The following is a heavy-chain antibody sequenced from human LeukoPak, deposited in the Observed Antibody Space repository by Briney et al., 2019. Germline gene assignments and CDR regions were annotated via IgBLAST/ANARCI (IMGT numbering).Heavy chain of an antibody. CDR2: IYYSGST. CDR3: ASAYDFWSGYSDY. Sequence: SETLSLTGTVSGGSISSSSYYWGWIRQPPGKGLEWIGSIYYSGSTYYNPSLKSRVTISVDTSKNQFSLKLSSVTAADTAVYYCASAYDFWSGYSDYWGQGTLVTVSS. J-gene: IGHJ4*02. CDR1: GGSISSSSYY. V-gene: IGHV4-39*01. D-gene: IGHD3-3*01.